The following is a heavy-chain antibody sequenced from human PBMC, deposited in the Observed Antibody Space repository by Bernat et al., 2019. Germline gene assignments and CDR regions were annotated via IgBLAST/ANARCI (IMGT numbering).Heavy chain of an antibody. V-gene: IGHV3-21*01. CDR3: ARDRNDLTYDYGDYHDY. Sequence: EVQLVESGGGLVKPGGSLSLSCAASGFTFSSYSMNWFRQAPGKGLDWVSSISSSSSYIYYADSVKGRFTISRDNAKNSLYLQMNSLRAEDTAVYYCARDRNDLTYDYGDYHDYWGQGTLVTVSS. CDR1: GFTFSSYS. CDR2: ISSSSSYI. J-gene: IGHJ4*02. D-gene: IGHD4-17*01.